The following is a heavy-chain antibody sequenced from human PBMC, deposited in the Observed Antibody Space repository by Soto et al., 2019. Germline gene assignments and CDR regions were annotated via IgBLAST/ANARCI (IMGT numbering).Heavy chain of an antibody. CDR3: ARGNIDYYGSASPYYFDY. V-gene: IGHV4-31*03. J-gene: IGHJ4*02. CDR2: IYYSGST. Sequence: QVQLQESGPGLVKPSQTLSLTCTVSSGSISSGGYYWSWIRQHPGKGLGWIGYIYYSGSTYYNPSLKSRVTISVDTSKNQFSLKLSSVTAADTAVYYCARGNIDYYGSASPYYFDYWGQGTLVTVSS. D-gene: IGHD3-10*01. CDR1: SGSISSGGYY.